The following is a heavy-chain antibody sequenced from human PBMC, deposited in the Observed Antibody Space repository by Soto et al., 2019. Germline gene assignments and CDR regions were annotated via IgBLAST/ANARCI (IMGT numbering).Heavy chain of an antibody. Sequence: GGSLRLSCAASGFTFSSYAMHWVRQAPGKGLEWVAVISYDGSNKYYADSVKGRFTISRDNSKETVYLQMNSLRAEDTGVYYCAREIDSNYDGMDVWGQGTTVTVSS. CDR2: ISYDGSNK. CDR3: AREIDSNYDGMDV. CDR1: GFTFSSYA. V-gene: IGHV3-30-3*01. J-gene: IGHJ6*02. D-gene: IGHD4-4*01.